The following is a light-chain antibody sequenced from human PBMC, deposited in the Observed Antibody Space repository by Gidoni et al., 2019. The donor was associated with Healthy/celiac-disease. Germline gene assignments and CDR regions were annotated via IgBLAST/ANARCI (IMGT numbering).Light chain of an antibody. CDR2: AAS. CDR1: QSISSN. J-gene: IGKJ1*01. Sequence: DIQMTQSPSSLSASVGDRVTITCRASQSISSNLNWYQQKPGTAPKLLIYAASSLQSGVPSRFSGNGSGTDFTLTISSLQPADLATYYCQQSYSTPTFGQGTKVEIK. V-gene: IGKV1-39*01. CDR3: QQSYSTPT.